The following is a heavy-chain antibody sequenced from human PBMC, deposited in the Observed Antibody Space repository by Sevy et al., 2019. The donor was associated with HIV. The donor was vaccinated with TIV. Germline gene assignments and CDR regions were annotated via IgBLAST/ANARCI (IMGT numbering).Heavy chain of an antibody. Sequence: GGSLRLSCAASGFTFRSYGMHWVRQAPGKGLEWVAVIWDNGSKKYYADSVKGRFTISRDNSKNTLCLQMNSLRAEDTAVYYCARGGYCTNNVCYGSIDYWGRGTLVTVSS. J-gene: IGHJ4*02. V-gene: IGHV3-33*01. CDR3: ARGGYCTNNVCYGSIDY. CDR1: GFTFRSYG. D-gene: IGHD2-8*01. CDR2: IWDNGSKK.